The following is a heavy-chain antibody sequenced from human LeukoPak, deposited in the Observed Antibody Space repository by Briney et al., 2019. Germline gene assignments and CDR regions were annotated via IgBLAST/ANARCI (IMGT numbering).Heavy chain of an antibody. CDR2: ISAYNGNT. Sequence: ASVKVSCKASGYTFTGYYMHWVRQAPGQGLEWMGWISAYNGNTNYAQKLQGRVTMTTDTSTSTAYMELRSLRSDDTAVYYCARESAAYYYDSSGYYDYWGQGTLVTVSS. CDR3: ARESAAYYYDSSGYYDY. CDR1: GYTFTGYY. D-gene: IGHD3-22*01. J-gene: IGHJ4*02. V-gene: IGHV1-18*04.